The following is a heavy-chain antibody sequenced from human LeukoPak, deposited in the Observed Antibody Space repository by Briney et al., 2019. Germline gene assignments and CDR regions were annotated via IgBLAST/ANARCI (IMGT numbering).Heavy chain of an antibody. CDR3: ARDGSGAIDY. D-gene: IGHD3-10*01. CDR1: GGSISSGGYY. V-gene: IGHV4-31*03. Sequence: PSQTLSLTCTVSGGSISSGGYYWSWIRQHPGTGLEWIGYIYYSGSTYYNPSLKSRVTISVDTSKNQFSLKLSSVTAADTAVYYCARDGSGAIDYWGQGTLVTVSS. CDR2: IYYSGST. J-gene: IGHJ4*02.